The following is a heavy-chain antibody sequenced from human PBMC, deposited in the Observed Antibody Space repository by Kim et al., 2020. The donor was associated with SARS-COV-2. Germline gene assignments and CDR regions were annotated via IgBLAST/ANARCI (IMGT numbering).Heavy chain of an antibody. CDR1: GFTFGASV. Sequence: GGSLRLSCAASGFTFGASVMRWVRQAPGKGLEWVATITGSGGSTFYADSVKGRFTISRDNSKNTLYLQMNSLRPEDTAVYYCAKDHQWSFDYWGQGSPVTVS. J-gene: IGHJ4*02. CDR3: AKDHQWSFDY. CDR2: ITGSGGST. V-gene: IGHV3-23*01. D-gene: IGHD2-8*01.